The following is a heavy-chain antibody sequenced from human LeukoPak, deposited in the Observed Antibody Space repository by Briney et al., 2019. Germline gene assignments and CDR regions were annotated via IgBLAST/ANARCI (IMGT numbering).Heavy chain of an antibody. CDR3: ARGALDYYDSSGYSPAFDI. CDR1: GGTFSSYA. J-gene: IGHJ3*02. V-gene: IGHV1-69*04. D-gene: IGHD3-22*01. CDR2: IIPILGIA. Sequence: SVKVPCKASGGTFSSYAISWVRQAPGQGPEWVGRIIPILGIANYAQKFQGRVTITADKSTSTAYMELSSLRSEDTAVYYCARGALDYYDSSGYSPAFDIWGQGTMVTVSS.